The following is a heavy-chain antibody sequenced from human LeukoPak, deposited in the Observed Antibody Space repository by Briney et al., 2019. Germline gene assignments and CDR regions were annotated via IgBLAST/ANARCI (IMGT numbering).Heavy chain of an antibody. Sequence: GGSLRLSCAASGFSFSSYWMHWVRQTPGRGLMWVSRVNSDGSSTTYADSVKGRFTISRDNAKNTLYLQMNSLRAEDTAVYYCARLMSVAAAWFDPWGQGTLVTVSS. CDR2: VNSDGSST. V-gene: IGHV3-74*01. CDR3: ARLMSVAAAWFDP. D-gene: IGHD6-13*01. CDR1: GFSFSSYW. J-gene: IGHJ5*02.